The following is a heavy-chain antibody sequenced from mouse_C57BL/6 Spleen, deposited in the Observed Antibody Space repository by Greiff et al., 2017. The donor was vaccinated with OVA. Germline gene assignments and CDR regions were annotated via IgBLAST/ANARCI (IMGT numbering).Heavy chain of an antibody. CDR1: GYTFTSYW. Sequence: QVQLQQPGAELVMPGASVKLSCKASGYTFTSYWMHWVKQRPGQGLEWIGEIDPSDSYTNYNQKFKGKSTLTVDKSSSTAYMQLSSLTSEDSAVYYCARIYSIYGDYWGQGTTLTVSS. J-gene: IGHJ2*01. D-gene: IGHD2-5*01. V-gene: IGHV1-69*01. CDR3: ARIYSIYGDY. CDR2: IDPSDSYT.